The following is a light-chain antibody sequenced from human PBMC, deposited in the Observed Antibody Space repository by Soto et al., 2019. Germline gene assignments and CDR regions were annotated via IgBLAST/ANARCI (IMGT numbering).Light chain of an antibody. Sequence: DIQMTHSPSTLSASVGDRVSITCRASQDITNYLAWYLQKPGKAPKILIFKASNLESGVPSRFSGSGSGTDFTLTISSLEPEDFAVYYCQQRGEWPPGATFGQGTRLEIK. CDR3: QQRGEWPPGAT. V-gene: IGKV1-5*03. CDR1: QDITNY. J-gene: IGKJ5*01. CDR2: KAS.